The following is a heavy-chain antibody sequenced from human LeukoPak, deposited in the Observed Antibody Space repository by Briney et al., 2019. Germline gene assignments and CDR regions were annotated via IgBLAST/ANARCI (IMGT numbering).Heavy chain of an antibody. J-gene: IGHJ6*03. CDR3: ARDLWTPGCSDCYYYYYYMDV. CDR1: GFTFSSYS. D-gene: IGHD3/OR15-3a*01. V-gene: IGHV3-21*01. CDR2: ISSSSSYI. Sequence: GGSLRLSCAASGFTFSSYSMNWVRQAPGKGLEWVSSISSSSSYIYYADSVKGRFTISRDNAKNSLYLQMNSLRAEDTAVYYCARDLWTPGCSDCYYYYYYMDVWGKGTTVTISS.